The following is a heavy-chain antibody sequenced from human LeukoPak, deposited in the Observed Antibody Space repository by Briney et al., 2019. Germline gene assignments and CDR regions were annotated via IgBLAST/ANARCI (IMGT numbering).Heavy chain of an antibody. CDR3: AKAPSYCSSTSCRNWFDP. Sequence: GGSLRLSCAASGFTFSSYAMSCVRQAPGKGLEWVSAISGSGGSTYYADSVKGRFTISRDNSKNTLYLQMNSLRAEDTAVYYCAKAPSYCSSTSCRNWFDPWGQGTLVTVSS. D-gene: IGHD2-2*01. CDR2: ISGSGGST. J-gene: IGHJ5*02. V-gene: IGHV3-23*01. CDR1: GFTFSSYA.